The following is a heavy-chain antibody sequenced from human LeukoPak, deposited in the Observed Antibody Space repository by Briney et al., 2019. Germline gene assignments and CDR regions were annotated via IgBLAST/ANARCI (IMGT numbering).Heavy chain of an antibody. J-gene: IGHJ5*02. CDR2: IYTSGST. Sequence: SETLSLTCTVSGGSISSYYWSWIRQPAGKGLEWIGRIYTSGSTNYNSSLKSRVTMSVDTSKNQFSLKLSSVTAADTAVYYCARDLWAALRFDPWGQGTLVTVSS. CDR1: GGSISSYY. V-gene: IGHV4-4*07. D-gene: IGHD6-6*01. CDR3: ARDLWAALRFDP.